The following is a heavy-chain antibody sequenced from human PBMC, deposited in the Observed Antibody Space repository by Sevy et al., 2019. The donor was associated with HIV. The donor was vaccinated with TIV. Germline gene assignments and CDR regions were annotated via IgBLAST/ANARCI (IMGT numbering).Heavy chain of an antibody. D-gene: IGHD2-15*01. CDR1: GGSISRGDYY. J-gene: IGHJ6*02. Sequence: SETLSLTCTVSGGSISRGDYYWSWIRQHPGKGLEWIGYMSNSGSTYYNPSLKSRVTISVDTSKNQFSLKLSSVTAADTAVYYCAREDRDIVYGMDVWGQGTTVTVSS. V-gene: IGHV4-31*03. CDR2: MSNSGST. CDR3: AREDRDIVYGMDV.